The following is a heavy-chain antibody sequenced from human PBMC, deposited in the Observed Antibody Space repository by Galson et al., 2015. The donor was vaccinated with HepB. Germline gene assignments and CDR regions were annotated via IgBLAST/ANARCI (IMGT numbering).Heavy chain of an antibody. D-gene: IGHD2-21*01. CDR2: IYWDDAK. CDR1: GISLSTNGVG. CDR3: TYRRFVRGGEH. Sequence: PALVKPTQTLTLTCTVSGISLSTNGVGVGWIRQPPGEALECLALIYWDDAKRYNPTLKTRLSITKDSSKNQVVLTMTNMDPVDTARYYCTYRRFVRGGEHWGQGTLVTVSS. V-gene: IGHV2-5*02. J-gene: IGHJ4*02.